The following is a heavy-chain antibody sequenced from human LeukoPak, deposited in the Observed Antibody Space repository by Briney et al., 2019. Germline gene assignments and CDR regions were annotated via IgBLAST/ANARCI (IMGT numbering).Heavy chain of an antibody. V-gene: IGHV4-59*12. D-gene: IGHD7-27*01. CDR2: IYYSGTT. Sequence: SETLSLTCTVSGGSISTYYWNWIRQPPGKGLEWIGYIYYSGTTNYNPSLKSRVSMSVDTSKTQFSLKLTSVTAADTAVYYCTRDLGIWGQGTMVTVSS. CDR3: TRDLGI. CDR1: GGSISTYY. J-gene: IGHJ3*02.